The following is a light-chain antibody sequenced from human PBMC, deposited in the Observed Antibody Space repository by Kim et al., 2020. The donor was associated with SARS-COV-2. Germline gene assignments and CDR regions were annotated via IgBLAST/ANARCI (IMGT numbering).Light chain of an antibody. CDR3: QQYAGSPLSAT. CDR1: QTVNNY. CDR2: GAS. Sequence: PGERATRSGRASQTVNNYLAWYQQTPGQAPRLLIYGASSRATGIPDRFSGSGSGTDFTLTISRLEPEDFAVFYCQQYAGSPLSATFGGGTKVDIK. V-gene: IGKV3-20*01. J-gene: IGKJ4*01.